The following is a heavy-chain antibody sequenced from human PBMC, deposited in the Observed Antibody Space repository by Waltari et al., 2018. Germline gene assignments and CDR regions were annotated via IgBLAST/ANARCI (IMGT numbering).Heavy chain of an antibody. Sequence: QVQLQESGPGLVKPSQTLSLTCTVSGGSISSGGYYWSWIRQHPGKGLEWIGYIYHSGSTYYNPSLKSRVTISVDRSKNQFSLKLSSVTAADMAVYYCAGAAAGTRYYYYGMDVWGQGTTVTVSS. V-gene: IGHV4-31*03. CDR3: AGAAAGTRYYYYGMDV. D-gene: IGHD6-13*01. CDR2: IYHSGST. CDR1: GGSISSGGYY. J-gene: IGHJ6*02.